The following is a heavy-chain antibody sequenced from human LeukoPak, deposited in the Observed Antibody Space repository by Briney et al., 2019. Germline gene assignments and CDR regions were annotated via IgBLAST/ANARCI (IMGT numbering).Heavy chain of an antibody. CDR3: ARGTKDSSGYYYYYCGMDV. CDR1: GYTFTGYY. V-gene: IGHV1-2*02. J-gene: IGHJ6*02. CDR2: INPNSGGT. D-gene: IGHD3-22*01. Sequence: ASVKVSCKASGYTFTGYYMHWVRQAPGQGLEWMGWINPNSGGTNYAQKFQGRVTMTRDTSISTAYMELSRLRSDDTAVYYCARGTKDSSGYYYYYCGMDVWGQGTTVTVSS.